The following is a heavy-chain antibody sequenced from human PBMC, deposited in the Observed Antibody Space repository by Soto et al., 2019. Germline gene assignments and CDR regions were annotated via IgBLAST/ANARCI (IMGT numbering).Heavy chain of an antibody. Sequence: GGSLRLSCAASGFAFSSYWMRWVRQPPGKGPVWVSRISSDGRNTTYADPVKGRFTISRDNAKNTLHLQMTSLTDDDTAVYYCIKASTVTGVGGYRWGQGTLVTVSS. CDR1: GFAFSSYW. V-gene: IGHV3-74*03. J-gene: IGHJ5*02. CDR2: ISSDGRNT. CDR3: IKASTVTGVGGYR. D-gene: IGHD6-19*01.